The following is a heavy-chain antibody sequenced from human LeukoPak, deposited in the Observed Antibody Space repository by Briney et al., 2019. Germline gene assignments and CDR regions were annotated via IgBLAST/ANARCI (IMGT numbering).Heavy chain of an antibody. J-gene: IGHJ4*02. CDR3: ARYSGSCWPPDY. V-gene: IGHV3-21*04. CDR1: GFTFSSYS. D-gene: IGHD1-26*01. Sequence: GGSLRLSCAASGFTFSSYSMNWVRQAPGKGLEWVSSISSSTSYIYYADSVKGRFTISRDNAKNSLYLQMNSLRTEDTAVYYCARYSGSCWPPDYWGQGTLVTVSS. CDR2: ISSSTSYI.